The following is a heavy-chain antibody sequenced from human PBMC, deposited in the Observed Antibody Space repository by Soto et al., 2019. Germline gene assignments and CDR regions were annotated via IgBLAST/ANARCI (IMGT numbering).Heavy chain of an antibody. D-gene: IGHD1-1*01. CDR1: GGTLNSYA. CDR3: ARGTVTGSEYNFYYYGMDV. CDR2: IIPIFGNT. J-gene: IGHJ6*02. V-gene: IGHV1-69*12. Sequence: QVQLVQSGVEVKKPGSSAKVSCKASGGTLNSYAIDWVRQAPGQGLEWMGGIIPIFGNTYYAQRLQGRVKLTADESTRTAYMELSTLTPEDTAVYYCARGTVTGSEYNFYYYGMDVWGQGTTVIVSS.